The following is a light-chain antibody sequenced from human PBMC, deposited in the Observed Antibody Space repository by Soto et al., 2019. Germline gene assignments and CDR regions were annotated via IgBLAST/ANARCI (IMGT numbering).Light chain of an antibody. CDR3: QQSYSTPRIT. Sequence: DILMTQSPSSLSASVGDRVTITCRASESVSRYLNWYQQEPGKAPKLLINAASSLQSGVPSRFSGSGSGTDFTLTISSLQPEDFATYYCQQSYSTPRITFGPGTKVDIK. V-gene: IGKV1-39*01. J-gene: IGKJ3*01. CDR1: ESVSRY. CDR2: AAS.